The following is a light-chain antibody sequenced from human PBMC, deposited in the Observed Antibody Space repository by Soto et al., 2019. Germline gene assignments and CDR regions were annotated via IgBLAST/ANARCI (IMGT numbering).Light chain of an antibody. CDR2: GAS. J-gene: IGKJ3*01. Sequence: DIQMTQSPSSLSASVGDRVTITCQASQDIRKYLSWYQQKPGRDPKLLIYGASNLETGVPSRFSGSGYGTDFSFTISSLQPADIATYYCQHYDNLPPFTFGPGTKVAIK. CDR1: QDIRKY. V-gene: IGKV1-33*01. CDR3: QHYDNLPPFT.